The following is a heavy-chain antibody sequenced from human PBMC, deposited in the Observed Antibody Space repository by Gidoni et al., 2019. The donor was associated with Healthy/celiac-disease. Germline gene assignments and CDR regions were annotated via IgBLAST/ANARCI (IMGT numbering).Heavy chain of an antibody. CDR1: GYTFTGYY. CDR2: INPNSGGT. V-gene: IGHV1-2*02. J-gene: IGHJ6*02. CDR3: ARGYCSSTSCYTWFPPYYYYCGMDV. D-gene: IGHD2-2*02. Sequence: QVQLVQSGAEVTKPGASVKVSCTASGYTFTGYYMHWVRQAPGQGLEWMGWINPNSGGTNYAQKFQGRVTMTRDTSISTAYMELSRLRSDDTAVYYCARGYCSSTSCYTWFPPYYYYCGMDVWGQGTTVTVSS.